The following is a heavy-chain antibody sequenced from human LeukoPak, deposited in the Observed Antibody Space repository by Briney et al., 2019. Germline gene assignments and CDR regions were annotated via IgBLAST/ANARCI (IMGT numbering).Heavy chain of an antibody. Sequence: SETLSLTCAVSGGSISSSNWWGWVRQPPGKGLEWIGEIYHSGSTNYNPSLKSRVTISVDKSKNQFSLKLSSVTAADTAVYYCASSIGGYCSGGSCYSTGWYYYYGMDIWGQGTTVTVSS. CDR3: ASSIGGYCSGGSCYSTGWYYYYGMDI. J-gene: IGHJ6*02. CDR1: GGSISSSNW. D-gene: IGHD2-15*01. V-gene: IGHV4-4*02. CDR2: IYHSGST.